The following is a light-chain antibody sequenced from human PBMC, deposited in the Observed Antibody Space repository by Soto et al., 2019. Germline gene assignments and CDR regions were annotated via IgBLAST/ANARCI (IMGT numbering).Light chain of an antibody. CDR2: GAS. CDR3: QHYRTS. CDR1: QGVSSSY. J-gene: IGKJ4*01. V-gene: IGKV3-20*01. Sequence: EIVLTQSPGTLSLSPGERATLSCRASQGVSSSYLAWYQQKPGQPPRLLIYGASSRATGIPDRFSGSGSGTDFPLTITRLEPDDFAVYYCQHYRTSFGGGTKVEIK.